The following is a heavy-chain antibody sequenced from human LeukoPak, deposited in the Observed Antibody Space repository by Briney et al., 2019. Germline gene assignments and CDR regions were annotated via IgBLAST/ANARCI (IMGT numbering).Heavy chain of an antibody. D-gene: IGHD3-3*01. V-gene: IGHV4-30-2*01. J-gene: IGHJ4*02. CDR1: GGSISSGGYY. Sequence: TLSLTCTVSGGSISSGGYYWSWIRQPPGKGLEWIGYIYHSGSTYYNPSLKSRVTISVDRSKNQFSLKLSSVTAADTAVYYCARVQYYDFWSGYSTPFDYWGQGTLVTVSS. CDR3: ARVQYYDFWSGYSTPFDY. CDR2: IYHSGST.